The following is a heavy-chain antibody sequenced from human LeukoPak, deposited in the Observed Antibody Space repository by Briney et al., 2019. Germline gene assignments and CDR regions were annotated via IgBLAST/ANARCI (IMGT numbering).Heavy chain of an antibody. V-gene: IGHV1-18*01. CDR2: ISAYNGNT. Sequence: GASVKVSCKASGYTFTSYGISWVRQAPGQGLEWMGWISAYNGNTNYAQKLQGRVTMTTDTSTSTAYMELRSLRSDDTAVYYCARDLRFGSSSWAPYGMDVWGKGTTVTVSS. D-gene: IGHD6-13*01. CDR1: GYTFTSYG. J-gene: IGHJ6*04. CDR3: ARDLRFGSSSWAPYGMDV.